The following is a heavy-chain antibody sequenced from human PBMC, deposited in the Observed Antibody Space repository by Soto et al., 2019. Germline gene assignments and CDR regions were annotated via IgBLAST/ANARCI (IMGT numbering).Heavy chain of an antibody. D-gene: IGHD5-12*01. CDR2: IYFSGST. J-gene: IGHJ5*02. CDR1: GDSISSYY. V-gene: IGHV4-59*01. Sequence: SATLSLTCTVSGDSISSYYWSWIRLPPGKGLEWIGYIYFSGSTKYSPSLKSRITMSLDTSKNQFSLTLTSVTAADTAVYYCARSGTYSGYDSIYFGLWGQGSLVTVSS. CDR3: ARSGTYSGYDSIYFGL.